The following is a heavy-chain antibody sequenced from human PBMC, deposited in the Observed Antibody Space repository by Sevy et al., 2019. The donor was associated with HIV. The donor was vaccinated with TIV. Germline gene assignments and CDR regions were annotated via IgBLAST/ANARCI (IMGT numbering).Heavy chain of an antibody. V-gene: IGHV3-15*01. J-gene: IGHJ1*01. D-gene: IGHD2-15*01. Sequence: GGSLRLSCAASGFTFSNAWMSWVRQAPGKGLEWVGHVKSKTDRGTTDNPTPVRGRFTISRDYSKNTLYLQMNSLKTDDSAVDYCTTGGSLFQHWGQGTLVTVSS. CDR1: GFTFSNAW. CDR3: TTGGSLFQH. CDR2: VKSKTDRGTT.